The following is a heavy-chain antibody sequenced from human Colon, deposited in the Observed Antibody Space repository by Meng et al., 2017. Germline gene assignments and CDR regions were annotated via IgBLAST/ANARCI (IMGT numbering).Heavy chain of an antibody. CDR1: GFTVSIYY. Sequence: VELVGSGGGVVQPWGSLRLSCAASGFTVSIYYMSWVRQVPGKGLEWVSFIYTGDRTSYADSVKGRFTISRDNSKNTLYLEMNSLRPEDTAVYYCARDSSNYRWNWFDPWGQGTLVTVSS. CDR3: ARDSSNYRWNWFDP. J-gene: IGHJ5*02. V-gene: IGHV3-66*02. D-gene: IGHD3-22*01. CDR2: IYTGDRT.